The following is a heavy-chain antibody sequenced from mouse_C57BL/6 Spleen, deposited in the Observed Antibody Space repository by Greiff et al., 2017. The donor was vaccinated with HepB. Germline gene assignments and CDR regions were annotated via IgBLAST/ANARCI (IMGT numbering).Heavy chain of an antibody. CDR3: ARGDYYGSGYGYFDV. V-gene: IGHV5-17*01. Sequence: EVKLMESGGGLVKPGGSLKLSCAASGFTFSDYGMHWVRQAPEKGLEWVAYISSGSSTIYYADTVKGRFTISRDNAKNPLFLQMTSLRSEDTAMYYCARGDYYGSGYGYFDVWGTGTTVTVSS. J-gene: IGHJ1*03. CDR2: ISSGSSTI. CDR1: GFTFSDYG. D-gene: IGHD1-1*01.